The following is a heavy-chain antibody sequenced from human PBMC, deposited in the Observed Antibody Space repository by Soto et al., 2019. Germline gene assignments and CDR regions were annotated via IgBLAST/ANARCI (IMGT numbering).Heavy chain of an antibody. CDR3: ARSVAGITPDYYYYGMDV. Sequence: SETLSLTCPVYGGSFSGYYWRWIRQPPGKGLEWIGEINHSGSTNYNPSLKSRVTISVDTSKNQFSLKLSSVTAADTAVYYCARSVAGITPDYYYYGMDVWGQGTTVTVSS. CDR1: GGSFSGYY. V-gene: IGHV4-34*01. D-gene: IGHD6-19*01. J-gene: IGHJ6*02. CDR2: INHSGST.